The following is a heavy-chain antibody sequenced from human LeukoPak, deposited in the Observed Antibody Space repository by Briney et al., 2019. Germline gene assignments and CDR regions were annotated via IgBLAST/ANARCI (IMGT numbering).Heavy chain of an antibody. Sequence: GESLKISCKGSGYSFTSYWIGWVRQMPGKGLEWMGIIYPGDSDTRYSPSFQGQVTISADKSISTAYLQWSSLKASDTAMYYCARGVDTYYYGSGSYYMGYWGQGTLVTVSS. CDR1: GYSFTSYW. CDR3: ARGVDTYYYGSGSYYMGY. J-gene: IGHJ4*02. D-gene: IGHD3-10*01. V-gene: IGHV5-51*01. CDR2: IYPGDSDT.